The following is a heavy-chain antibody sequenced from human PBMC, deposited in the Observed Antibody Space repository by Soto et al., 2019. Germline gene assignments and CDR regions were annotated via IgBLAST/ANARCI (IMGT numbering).Heavy chain of an antibody. J-gene: IGHJ5*02. CDR1: GFTFSDYY. V-gene: IGHV3-11*01. Sequence: GGSLRLSCAASGFTFSDYYMTWIRQAPGKGLEWLSYIRSSGSTIYYADSVKGRFTISRDNAKNSLFLQMNSLRAEDTAVYYCARDRAPAATNTDASLWFDPRGQGTLVTVSS. CDR3: ARDRAPAATNTDASLWFDP. CDR2: IRSSGSTI. D-gene: IGHD2-2*01.